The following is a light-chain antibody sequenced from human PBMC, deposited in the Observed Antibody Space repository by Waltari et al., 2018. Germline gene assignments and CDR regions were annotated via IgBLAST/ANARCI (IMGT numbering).Light chain of an antibody. CDR3: QAWDSTTAVV. V-gene: IGLV3-1*01. CDR2: QDN. Sequence: SSELTQPPSVSVSPGQTATITCSGDHLGDHYVSWYQQKPGQSPVVVISQDNKRPSGIPERFSGSNSGNTATLTIGGTQAMDEADYYCQAWDSTTAVVFGGGTKLTVL. CDR1: HLGDHY. J-gene: IGLJ2*01.